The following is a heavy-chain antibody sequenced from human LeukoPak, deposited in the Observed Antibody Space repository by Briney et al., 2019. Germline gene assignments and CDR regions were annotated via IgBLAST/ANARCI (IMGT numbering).Heavy chain of an antibody. D-gene: IGHD1-26*01. Sequence: TGGSLRLPCEASGFDFSSHWMHWVRQAPGKGLVWISNIRGDGSLLGYADSVKGRFTVSRDNAKNTLFLHMTSLRAEDTAVYYCARDEVGAPPIDYWGQGALVTVSS. V-gene: IGHV3-74*01. CDR2: IRGDGSLL. CDR3: ARDEVGAPPIDY. J-gene: IGHJ4*02. CDR1: GFDFSSHW.